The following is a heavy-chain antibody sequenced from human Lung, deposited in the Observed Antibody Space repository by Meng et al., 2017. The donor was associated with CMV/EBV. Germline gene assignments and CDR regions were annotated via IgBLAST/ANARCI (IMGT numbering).Heavy chain of an antibody. CDR1: GDTLIDFV. Sequence: VSGDTLIDFVIHWVRQAPGQRLEWMGRIYPHNGGTRFAQRFQDRVNVTWDTSISTAYMELRNLRSDDTAAYYCARGRRVGNTAFDYWGQGTLVTVSS. D-gene: IGHD1-26*01. CDR2: IYPHNGGT. CDR3: ARGRRVGNTAFDY. J-gene: IGHJ4*02. V-gene: IGHV1-2*06.